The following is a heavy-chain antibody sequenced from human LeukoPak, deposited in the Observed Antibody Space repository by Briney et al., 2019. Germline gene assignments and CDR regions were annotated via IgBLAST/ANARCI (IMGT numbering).Heavy chain of an antibody. J-gene: IGHJ6*02. CDR3: ATIDRPQYHNARDV. Sequence: ASVKVSSKVSHYVLRELSIHWVRQAPGQRLEWMGGLESEDGGRIYARKFQGRLTMSEDTSRNTAYMELRSLRSEDTAVYYCATIDRPQYHNARDVWGQGTKVTVSS. CDR2: LESEDGGR. V-gene: IGHV1-24*01. CDR1: HYVLRELS. D-gene: IGHD3-22*01.